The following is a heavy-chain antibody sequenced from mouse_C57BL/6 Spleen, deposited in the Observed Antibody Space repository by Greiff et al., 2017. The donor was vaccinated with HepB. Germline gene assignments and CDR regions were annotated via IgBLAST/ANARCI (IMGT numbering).Heavy chain of an antibody. D-gene: IGHD2-2*01. V-gene: IGHV1-26*01. Sequence: EVQLQQSGPELVKPGASVKISCKASGYTFTDYYMNWVKQSHGKSLEWIGDINPNNGGTSYNQKFKGKATLTVDKSSSTAYMELRSLTSEDAAVYYCAREGGYDGRGRAMDYWGQGTSVTVSS. CDR1: GYTFTDYY. CDR3: AREGGYDGRGRAMDY. J-gene: IGHJ4*01. CDR2: INPNNGGT.